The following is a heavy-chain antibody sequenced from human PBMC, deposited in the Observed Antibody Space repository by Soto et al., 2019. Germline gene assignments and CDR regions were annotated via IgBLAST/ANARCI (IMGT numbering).Heavy chain of an antibody. CDR2: IIPILGIA. D-gene: IGHD3-10*01. CDR3: ARATMVRGGIDY. J-gene: IGHJ4*02. V-gene: IGHV1-69*02. Sequence: QVQLVQSGAEEKKPGSSVKVSCKASGGTFSSYTISWVRQAPGQGLEWMGRIIPILGIANYAQKFQGRVTITADKSTSTAYMELSSLRSEDTAVYYCARATMVRGGIDYWGQGTLVTVSS. CDR1: GGTFSSYT.